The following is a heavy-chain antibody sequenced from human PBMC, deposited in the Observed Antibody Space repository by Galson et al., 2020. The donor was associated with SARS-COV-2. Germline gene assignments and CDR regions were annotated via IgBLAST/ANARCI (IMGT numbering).Heavy chain of an antibody. J-gene: IGHJ4*02. D-gene: IGHD3-16*01. CDR3: ARALSGGPLDY. CDR1: GIMFNDHY. V-gene: IGHV3-72*01. CDR2: NTKKANRYTT. Sequence: TGGSLRPSCAASGIMFNDHYKDWVRQAPRKGLEWVGRNTKKANRYTTEYAASVKSRFTITRDDSKNSLYLQMTSLKTEDTDVYYGARALSGGPLDYWGQGTLVTVSS.